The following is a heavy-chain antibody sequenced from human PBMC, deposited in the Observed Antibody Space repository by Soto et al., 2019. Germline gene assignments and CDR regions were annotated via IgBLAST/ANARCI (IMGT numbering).Heavy chain of an antibody. D-gene: IGHD2-2*01. CDR3: VTHAWDL. J-gene: IGHJ5*02. V-gene: IGHV3-23*01. Sequence: EVQLLESGGGLVQPGGSLRLSCEASGITFSRYDMSWVRQAPGKGLEWVSAINGGRSFYGDSVAGRFTVSRDNSKNTLYLQMNSLRVEDTAIYYCVTHAWDLWGQGTLVTVSS. CDR2: INGGRS. CDR1: GITFSRYD.